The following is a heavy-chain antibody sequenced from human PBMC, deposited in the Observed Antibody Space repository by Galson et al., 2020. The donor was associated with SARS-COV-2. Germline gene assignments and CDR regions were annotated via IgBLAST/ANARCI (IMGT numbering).Heavy chain of an antibody. V-gene: IGHV3-30*14. CDR2: ISYDGSNT. CDR1: GFTFSIYA. Sequence: GGSLRLSCAASGFTFSIYAMHWVRQAPGKGVEWVALISYDGSNTYYADSVKGRFTISRDDSENTLYLQMNSLRAKDTAVYFCARSLKLAPLTFDIWGQGTMVTVSS. D-gene: IGHD1-1*01. CDR3: ARSLKLAPLTFDI. J-gene: IGHJ3*02.